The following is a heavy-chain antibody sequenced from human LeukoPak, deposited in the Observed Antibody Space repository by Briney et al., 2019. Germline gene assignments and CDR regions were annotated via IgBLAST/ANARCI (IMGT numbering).Heavy chain of an antibody. CDR3: ATGDPFCSGDCYSPFDY. CDR2: FDPEDGET. J-gene: IGHJ4*02. CDR1: GNTLTEIS. V-gene: IGHV1-24*01. D-gene: IGHD2-21*02. Sequence: ASVKVSCRLSGNTLTEISMHWVRQAPGKGLEWMRGFDPEDGETIFAQKFQGRVTMTEDTSTDTAYMELSSLTSEDTAVYYCATGDPFCSGDCYSPFDYWGQGTPVTVSS.